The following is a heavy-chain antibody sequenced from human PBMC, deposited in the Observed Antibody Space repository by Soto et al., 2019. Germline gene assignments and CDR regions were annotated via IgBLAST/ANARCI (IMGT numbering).Heavy chain of an antibody. J-gene: IGHJ4*02. V-gene: IGHV1-69*12. CDR2: IIPIFGTT. CDR3: ARDPYRYGNDYFDY. D-gene: IGHD5-18*01. CDR1: GGIFSTYA. Sequence: QVQLVQSGAEVKKPGSSVKVSCKASGGIFSTYAFSWVRQAPGQGLEWIGGIIPIFGTTNYAQRFQGRVTITADESTSTTYMELSSLRSEDTAVYYCARDPYRYGNDYFDYWGQGTLVTVSS.